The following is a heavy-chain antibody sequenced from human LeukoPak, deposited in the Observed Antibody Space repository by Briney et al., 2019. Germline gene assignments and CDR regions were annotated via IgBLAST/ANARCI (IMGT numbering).Heavy chain of an antibody. Sequence: ASVTVSCKASGGTFSRYAISWVRPAPGQGLEWMGGIIPIFGTANYAQKFQGRVTITADESTSTAYMEVSSLRSEDTAVYYCARAYSGYDFFDYWGQGILVTVSS. CDR3: ARAYSGYDFFDY. CDR2: IIPIFGTA. J-gene: IGHJ4*02. V-gene: IGHV1-69*13. CDR1: GGTFSRYA. D-gene: IGHD5-12*01.